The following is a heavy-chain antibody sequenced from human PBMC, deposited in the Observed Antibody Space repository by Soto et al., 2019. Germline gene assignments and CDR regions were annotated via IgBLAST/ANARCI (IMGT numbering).Heavy chain of an antibody. CDR1: GFTFSSYA. CDR2: IRGDGGIT. CDR3: AKGSLDTVMANYGMDV. D-gene: IGHD5-18*01. J-gene: IGHJ6*02. Sequence: EVQLLEYGGGRLHPGGSLRLSCAASGFTFSSYALNWVRQAPGKGLEWVSTIRGDGGITYYADYVMGRFTISRDNHNSTRYLQMNGLRTEDTAVFYCAKGSLDTVMANYGMDVWGPGTTVTVPS. V-gene: IGHV3-23*01.